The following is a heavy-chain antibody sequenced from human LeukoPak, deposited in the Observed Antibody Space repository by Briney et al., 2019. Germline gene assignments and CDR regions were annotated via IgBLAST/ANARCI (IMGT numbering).Heavy chain of an antibody. D-gene: IGHD3-22*01. CDR1: GYSISSGYY. CDR2: INYSGRI. Sequence: SETLSLTCGVSGYSISSGYYWGWVRQTPGKGLEWIAFINYSGRIKYNPSLQSRVSISLDTSKNHFSLQLRSVMAADTAVYYCARLVDYDNSGDPDIFDIWGQGTIVSIS. CDR3: ARLVDYDNSGDPDIFDI. J-gene: IGHJ3*02. V-gene: IGHV4-38-2*01.